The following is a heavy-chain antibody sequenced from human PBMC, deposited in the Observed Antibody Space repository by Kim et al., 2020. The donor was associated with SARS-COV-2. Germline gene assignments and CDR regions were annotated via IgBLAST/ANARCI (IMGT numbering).Heavy chain of an antibody. J-gene: IGHJ3*01. V-gene: IGHV3-23*01. Sequence: FYAESVKARFTISRDNSKNTVYLQLNILRAEDTAIYYCVRQVAGSNFDVWGQGTMVTVSS. D-gene: IGHD3-10*01. CDR3: VRQVAGSNFDV.